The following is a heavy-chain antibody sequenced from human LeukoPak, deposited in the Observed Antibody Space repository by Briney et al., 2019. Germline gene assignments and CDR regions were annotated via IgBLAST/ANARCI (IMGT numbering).Heavy chain of an antibody. CDR2: ISYDGSNK. D-gene: IGHD6-13*01. Sequence: GGSLRLSCAASGFTFSSYAMHWVRQAPGKGLEWVAVISYDGSNKYYADSVKGRFTIPRDNSKNTLYLQMNSLRAEDTAVYYCAREGTSSSWYVIYYYYYMDVWGKGTTVTVSS. CDR1: GFTFSSYA. V-gene: IGHV3-30*01. J-gene: IGHJ6*03. CDR3: AREGTSSSWYVIYYYYYMDV.